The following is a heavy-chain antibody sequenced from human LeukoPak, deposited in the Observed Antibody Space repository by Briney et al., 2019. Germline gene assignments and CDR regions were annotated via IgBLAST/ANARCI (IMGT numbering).Heavy chain of an antibody. D-gene: IGHD1-7*01. Sequence: ASVKVSCKVSGYTLTELSMHWVRQAPGKGLEWMGGFDPEDSETIYAQNFQGRVTMTEDTSTDTAYMELSSLRSEDTAVYYCATAFSHLELRDYWGQGTLVTVSS. CDR2: FDPEDSET. V-gene: IGHV1-24*01. CDR3: ATAFSHLELRDY. J-gene: IGHJ4*02. CDR1: GYTLTELS.